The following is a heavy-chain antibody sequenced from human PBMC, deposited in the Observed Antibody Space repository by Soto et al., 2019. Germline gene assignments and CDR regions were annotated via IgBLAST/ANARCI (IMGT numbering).Heavy chain of an antibody. Sequence: QVQLVESGGGLVKPGGSLRLSCAASGFIFSDYYMTWIRQAPGKGLEWLSCSSNRDRSTYYADSVKDRFVVSKDTAKNLVYLQMNSLRAEDTAVYFCARAWKIEKFGVISMSKGLDVWGQGTTVTVSS. CDR2: SSNRDRST. V-gene: IGHV3-11*01. CDR1: GFIFSDYY. J-gene: IGHJ6*02. CDR3: ARAWKIEKFGVISMSKGLDV. D-gene: IGHD3-3*01.